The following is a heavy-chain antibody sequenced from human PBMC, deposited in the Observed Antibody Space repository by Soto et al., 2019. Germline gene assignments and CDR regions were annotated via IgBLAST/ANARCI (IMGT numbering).Heavy chain of an antibody. CDR1: SGSFSGYY. Sequence: QVQLQQWGAGLLKPSETLSLTCAVYSGSFSGYYWSWIRQPPGKGLEWIGEIIHSGSPNYNPSLKTRVTISVDTSKYQCSLKLSSVTVADTAIYYCARGTREGWYFDLWGRGTLVTVSS. V-gene: IGHV4-34*12. CDR3: ARGTREGWYFDL. J-gene: IGHJ2*01. CDR2: IIHSGSP.